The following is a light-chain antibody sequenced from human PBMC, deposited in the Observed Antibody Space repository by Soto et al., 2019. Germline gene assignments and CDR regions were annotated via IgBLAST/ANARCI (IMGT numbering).Light chain of an antibody. CDR2: DAS. Sequence: DIQMTQSPSTLSASVGDRVTITCRASQSLSGWLAWFQQRPGKPPSLLLYDASTLEDGVPSRFSGTGSGTEFTLTISTLQPDDFASYYCLQYKSLWTFGQGTKVEIK. J-gene: IGKJ1*01. CDR1: QSLSGW. CDR3: LQYKSLWT. V-gene: IGKV1-5*01.